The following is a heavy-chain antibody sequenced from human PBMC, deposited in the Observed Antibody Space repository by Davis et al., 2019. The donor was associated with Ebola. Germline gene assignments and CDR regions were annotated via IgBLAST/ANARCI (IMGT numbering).Heavy chain of an antibody. CDR3: VRGWGRTGLGV. V-gene: IGHV6-1*01. J-gene: IGHJ6*02. Sequence: HSQTLSLTCAISGDSVYGKNGAWNWIRQSPSRGLEWLGRTYYSSKWFNDSAVSVKSRITINPDTSKNQFSLQLNSVTPEDTAVYYCVRGWGRTGLGVWGQGTTVTVSS. D-gene: IGHD1-26*01. CDR2: TYYSSKWFN. CDR1: GDSVYGKNGA.